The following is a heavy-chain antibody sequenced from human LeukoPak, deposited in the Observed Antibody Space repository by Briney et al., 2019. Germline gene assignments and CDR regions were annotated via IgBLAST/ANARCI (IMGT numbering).Heavy chain of an antibody. Sequence: SGPTLVKPTQPLXLTWSFSGVSLRTSEMGVGWIRRPPGKALEWLTIFYWDDDKRYSPSLKSRLTITKDTSKDQVVLTMSNMDPVDTATYYCARRAGGSSFDFWGPGTLVTASS. D-gene: IGHD3-10*01. CDR2: FYWDDDK. J-gene: IGHJ4*02. CDR1: GVSLRTSEMG. V-gene: IGHV2-5*02. CDR3: ARRAGGSSFDF.